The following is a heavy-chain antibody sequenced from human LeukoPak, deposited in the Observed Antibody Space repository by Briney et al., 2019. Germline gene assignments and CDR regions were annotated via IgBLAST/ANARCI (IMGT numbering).Heavy chain of an antibody. CDR1: GYTLTELS. V-gene: IGHV1-24*01. J-gene: IGHJ4*02. D-gene: IGHD3-10*01. CDR2: FDPEDGET. Sequence: ASVKVSCKVSGYTLTELSMHWVRQAPGKGLEWRGGFDPEDGETIYAQKFQGRVTMTEDTSTDTAYMELSSLRSEDTAVYYCATSTPLSLVRGVRDRSYFDYWGQGTLVTVSS. CDR3: ATSTPLSLVRGVRDRSYFDY.